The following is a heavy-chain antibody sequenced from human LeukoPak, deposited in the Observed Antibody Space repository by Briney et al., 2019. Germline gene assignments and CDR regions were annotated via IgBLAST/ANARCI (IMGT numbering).Heavy chain of an antibody. Sequence: GGSLRLSCVGSGFAFGIHAMSWVRQAPGKGPEWVATIGSGADLFYAESVKGRFTISRDDPRNTVWLQMNSLRAEDTALYYCAKDWTPHNRVYDCLDAWGQGTQVTVSS. CDR3: AKDWTPHNRVYDCLDA. CDR2: IGSGADL. CDR1: GFAFGIHA. V-gene: IGHV3-23*01. D-gene: IGHD3-16*01. J-gene: IGHJ5*02.